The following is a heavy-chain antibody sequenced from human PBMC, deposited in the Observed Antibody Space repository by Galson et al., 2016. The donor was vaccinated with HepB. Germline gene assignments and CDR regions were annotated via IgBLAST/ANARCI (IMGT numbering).Heavy chain of an antibody. J-gene: IGHJ6*02. V-gene: IGHV3-33*01. Sequence: SLRLSCAASRFTFSRYGMHWVRQAPGKGLEWVAGIWYDGSNKYYADSVKGRFTISRDNAKNSLFLDMNSLLVEDTAVYYCARGGISNYYNGMDVWGQGTTVIVS. CDR2: IWYDGSNK. D-gene: IGHD3-3*01. CDR1: RFTFSRYG. CDR3: ARGGISNYYNGMDV.